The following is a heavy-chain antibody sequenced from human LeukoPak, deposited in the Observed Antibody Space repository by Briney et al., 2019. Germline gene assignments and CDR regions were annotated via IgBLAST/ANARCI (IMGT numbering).Heavy chain of an antibody. CDR2: ISGSGSAR. CDR3: VKDRTPNDVWRGFGY. V-gene: IGHV3-30*18. CDR1: GFTFGSFG. Sequence: PGTSLRLSCEASGFTFGSFGMHWVRQPPGKGLEWLTAISGSGSARYYGDSVKGRFTISRDNSKNTVSLQMNRLRADDTATYYCVKDRTPNDVWRGFGYWGQGTLVTVSS. D-gene: IGHD3-3*01. J-gene: IGHJ4*02.